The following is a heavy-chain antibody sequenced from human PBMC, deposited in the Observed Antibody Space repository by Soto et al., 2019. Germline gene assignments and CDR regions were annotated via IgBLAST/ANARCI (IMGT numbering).Heavy chain of an antibody. CDR3: ARVRRNDASDYYGMDV. CDR2: ISSGSTTI. CDR1: GFSFTTST. Sequence: EVQLVESGGCSAQPGGSLRLSCAASGFSFTTSTMNWVRQAPGKGLEWVSYISSGSTTIYYADSVKGRFTISRDNAKNSLYLQMNSLRDEDTAVYYCARVRRNDASDYYGMDVWGQGTTVTVSS. J-gene: IGHJ6*02. D-gene: IGHD1-1*01. V-gene: IGHV3-48*02.